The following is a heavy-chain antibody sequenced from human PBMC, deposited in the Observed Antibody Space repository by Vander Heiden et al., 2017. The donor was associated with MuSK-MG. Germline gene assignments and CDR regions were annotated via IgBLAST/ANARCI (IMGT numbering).Heavy chain of an antibody. J-gene: IGHJ6*03. CDR2: IYYSGST. D-gene: IGHD3-3*01. V-gene: IGHV4-59*01. CDR1: GGSIGSYS. CDR3: ARGITIFGVVIMSSMYYMDV. Sequence: QVQLQESGPGLVKPSETLSLTCTVSGGSIGSYSWGWIRQPPGKGLEWIGYIYYSGSTNYNPSLKSRVTISVDTSKNQFSLKLCSVTAADTAVYYCARGITIFGVVIMSSMYYMDVWGKGPTVTVSS.